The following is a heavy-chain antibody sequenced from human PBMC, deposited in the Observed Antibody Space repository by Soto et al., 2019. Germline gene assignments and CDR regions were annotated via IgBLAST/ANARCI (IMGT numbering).Heavy chain of an antibody. CDR3: ARDVGLQHDTGYYDFWSGKNNWFDP. CDR2: ISYSGST. Sequence: SETLSLTCTVSGGSISGHYWSWTRQPPGKGLQYIGYISYSGSTNYNPSLKSRVTISVDTSNNQFSLRLSSVTAADTAVYYCARDVGLQHDTGYYDFWSGKNNWFDPWGQGILVTVYS. J-gene: IGHJ5*02. V-gene: IGHV4-59*11. D-gene: IGHD3-3*01. CDR1: GGSISGHY.